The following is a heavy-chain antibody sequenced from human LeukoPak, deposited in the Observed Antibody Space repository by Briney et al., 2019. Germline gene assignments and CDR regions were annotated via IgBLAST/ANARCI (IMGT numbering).Heavy chain of an antibody. Sequence: SETLSLTCAVSGASMNTHYWSWIRQPPGKGLEWIGYMLDTVTTKDNPSLRSRFTLSADTSKNQFSLRLSSVTAADTAVYYCARGHNWNFENYYYYMDVWGKGTTVTVSS. V-gene: IGHV4-59*11. D-gene: IGHD1-7*01. CDR1: GASMNTHY. CDR3: ARGHNWNFENYYYYMDV. CDR2: MLDTVTT. J-gene: IGHJ6*03.